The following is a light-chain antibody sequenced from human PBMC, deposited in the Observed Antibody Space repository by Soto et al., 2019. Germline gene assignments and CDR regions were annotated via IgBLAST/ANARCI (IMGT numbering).Light chain of an antibody. CDR2: GAS. V-gene: IGKV3-20*01. CDR1: QSLSNNIY. J-gene: IGKJ1*01. CDR3: QQYGGSTRT. Sequence: IVMTQSPATLSVSPGERATLSCRASQSLSNNIYLAWYQQKPGQAPRLIIHGASSRATGVPDRITGSGSGTDFTLSISRLEPEDFAVYYCQQYGGSTRTFGQGTKVDIK.